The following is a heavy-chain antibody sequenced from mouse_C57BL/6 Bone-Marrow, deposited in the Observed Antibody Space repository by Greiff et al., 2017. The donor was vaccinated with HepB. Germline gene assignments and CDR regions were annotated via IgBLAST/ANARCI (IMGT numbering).Heavy chain of an antibody. CDR2: IDPSDSYT. V-gene: IGHV1-59*01. D-gene: IGHD1-1*01. Sequence: QVQLQQPGAELVRPGTSVKLSCKASGYTFTSYWMHWVKQRPGQGLEWIGVIDPSDSYTNYNQKFKGKATLTVDTSSSTAYMQLSSLTSEDSAVYYCAGSYGSSLYYAMDYWGQGTSVTVSS. J-gene: IGHJ4*01. CDR3: AGSYGSSLYYAMDY. CDR1: GYTFTSYW.